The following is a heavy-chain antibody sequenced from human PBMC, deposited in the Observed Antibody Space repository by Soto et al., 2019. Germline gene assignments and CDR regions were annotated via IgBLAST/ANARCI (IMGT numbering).Heavy chain of an antibody. Sequence: QVQLQESGPGLVKPSGTLSLTCAVSSGSISSSNWWSWVRQPPGKGLEWIGEIFHSGSPNYNLSLKSRVTISLDKSNNEVYLKLSSVTAADTAIYYCARSSNAIIVTLNFDHWGHGILVTVSS. CDR1: SGSISSSNW. CDR2: IFHSGSP. D-gene: IGHD2-8*01. J-gene: IGHJ4*01. V-gene: IGHV4-4*02. CDR3: ARSSNAIIVTLNFDH.